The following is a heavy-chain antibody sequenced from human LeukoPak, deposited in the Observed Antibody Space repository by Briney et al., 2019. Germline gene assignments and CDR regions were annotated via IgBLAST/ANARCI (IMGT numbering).Heavy chain of an antibody. J-gene: IGHJ3*02. CDR2: ISYDGSNK. CDR3: AKELGMEAGAFDI. D-gene: IGHD7-27*01. CDR1: GFTFSSYV. Sequence: GGSLRLSCAASGFTFSSYVMHWVRQAPGKGLEWVAVISYDGSNKYYAASVKGRFTISRDNSKNTLYLQMNSLRAEDTAVYYCAKELGMEAGAFDIWGQGTMVTVSS. V-gene: IGHV3-30*18.